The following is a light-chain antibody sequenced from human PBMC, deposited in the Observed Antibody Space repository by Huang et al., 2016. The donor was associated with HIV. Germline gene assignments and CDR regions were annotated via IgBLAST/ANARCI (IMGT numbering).Light chain of an antibody. CDR2: DVS. J-gene: IGKJ2*01. CDR1: QSVGSY. CDR3: QQRSSWPPYT. Sequence: EIVLTQSPATLSLSPGERATLSCRASQSVGSYLAWYQQKPGQAPRLLLYDVSNRATAIPARFSGSGSGTDFTLTISSLEPEDFAVYYCQQRSSWPPYTFGQGTKLEIK. V-gene: IGKV3-11*01.